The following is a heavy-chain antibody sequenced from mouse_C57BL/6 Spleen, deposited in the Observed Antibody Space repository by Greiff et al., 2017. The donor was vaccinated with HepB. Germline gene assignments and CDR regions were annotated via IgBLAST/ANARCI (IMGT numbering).Heavy chain of an antibody. CDR3: ARKGGSSRDWYFDV. V-gene: IGHV1-64*01. Sequence: QVQLQQSGAELVKPGASVKLSCKASGYTFTSYWMHWVKQRPGQGLEWIGMIHPNSGSTNYNEKFKSKATLTVDKSSSTAYMQLSSLTSEDSAVYYCARKGGSSRDWYFDVWGTGTTVTVSS. CDR1: GYTFTSYW. CDR2: IHPNSGST. J-gene: IGHJ1*03. D-gene: IGHD1-1*01.